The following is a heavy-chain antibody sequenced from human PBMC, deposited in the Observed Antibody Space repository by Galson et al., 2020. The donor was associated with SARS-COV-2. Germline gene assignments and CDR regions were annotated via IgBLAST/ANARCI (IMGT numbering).Heavy chain of an antibody. CDR1: GGSISSGGYY. J-gene: IGHJ4*02. V-gene: IGHV4-31*03. CDR3: ARGLTIFGVVSNFDY. D-gene: IGHD3-3*01. CDR2: IYYSGST. Sequence: ETSETLSLTYTVSGGSISSGGYYWSWIRQHPGKGLEWIGYIYYSGSTYYNPSLKSRVTISVDTSKNQFSLKLSSVTAADTAVYYCARGLTIFGVVSNFDYWGQGTLVTVSS.